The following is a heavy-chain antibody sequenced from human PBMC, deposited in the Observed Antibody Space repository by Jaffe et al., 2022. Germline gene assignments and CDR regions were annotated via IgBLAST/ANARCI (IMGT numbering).Heavy chain of an antibody. D-gene: IGHD2-21*01. Sequence: QVQLVQSGAEVKKPGASVKVSCKASGYSFPNYGISWVRQAPGQGLEWMGWISPYNGNTNYIQKLQGRVTMTTDTSTSTAYMELRSLRSDDTAVYYCARETEETATEIAIRYYYMDVWGKGTTVTVSS. CDR1: GYSFPNYG. V-gene: IGHV1-18*01. J-gene: IGHJ6*03. CDR2: ISPYNGNT. CDR3: ARETEETATEIAIRYYYMDV.